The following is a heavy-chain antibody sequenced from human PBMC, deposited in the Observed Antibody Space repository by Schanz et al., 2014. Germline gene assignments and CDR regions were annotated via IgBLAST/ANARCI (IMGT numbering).Heavy chain of an antibody. V-gene: IGHV3-23*01. CDR1: GFTFSSYG. J-gene: IGHJ4*02. Sequence: EGQLLESGGGLVQPGGSLRLSCAASGFTFSSYGMSWVCQAPGKGLEWVSGISSSGSTYYADSVKGRFTISRDNSKNTLYLQMNSLRAEDTAVYYCARVRTIYGSGAMGYWGQGTLVTVSS. D-gene: IGHD3-10*01. CDR2: ISSSGST. CDR3: ARVRTIYGSGAMGY.